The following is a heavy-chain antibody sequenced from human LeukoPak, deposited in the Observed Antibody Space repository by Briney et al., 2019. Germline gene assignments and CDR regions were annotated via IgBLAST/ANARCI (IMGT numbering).Heavy chain of an antibody. D-gene: IGHD1-1*01. CDR3: ARDDLEGAYYFDY. CDR1: GFTFSSYS. V-gene: IGHV3-21*01. Sequence: GGSLRLSCAASGFTFSSYSMNWVRQAPGKGLEWVSSISSSSSYIYYAASVKGRFTISRDNAKNSLYLEMNSLRAEDTAVYYCARDDLEGAYYFDYWGQGTLVTVSS. J-gene: IGHJ4*02. CDR2: ISSSSSYI.